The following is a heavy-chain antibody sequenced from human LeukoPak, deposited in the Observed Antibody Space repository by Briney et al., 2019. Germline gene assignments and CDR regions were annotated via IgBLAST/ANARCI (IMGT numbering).Heavy chain of an antibody. CDR3: AREMNYYGSGSLDI. D-gene: IGHD3-10*01. V-gene: IGHV4-61*02. CDR2: IYTSGST. CDR1: GGSISSGSYY. Sequence: TLSLTCTVSGGSISSGSYYWSWIRQAAGKGLXXIGRIYTSGSTNYNPSLKSRVTISVDTSKNQFSLKLSSVTAADTAVYYCAREMNYYGSGSLDIWGQGTMVTVSS. J-gene: IGHJ3*02.